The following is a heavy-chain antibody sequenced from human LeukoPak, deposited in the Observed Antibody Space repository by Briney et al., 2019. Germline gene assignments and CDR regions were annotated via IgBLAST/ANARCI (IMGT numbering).Heavy chain of an antibody. V-gene: IGHV3-11*01. CDR2: IRKSGSTV. Sequence: GGSPLLSFCTVGSHFICCYLNWIRRAPGNGREWLYHIRKSGSTVYYADSVKGRFTISRDSAKNSLYLHMNSLRAEDTAVYYCAAGVALDYWDQGALVTVSS. J-gene: IGHJ4*02. CDR1: SHFICCY. CDR3: AAGVALDY. D-gene: IGHD3-3*01.